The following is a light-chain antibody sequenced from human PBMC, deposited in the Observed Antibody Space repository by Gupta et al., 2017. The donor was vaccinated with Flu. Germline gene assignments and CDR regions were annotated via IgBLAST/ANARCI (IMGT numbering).Light chain of an antibody. CDR1: QSVLYNSNNENY. J-gene: IGKJ1*01. CDR3: QQYDNTPQT. CDR2: WAS. V-gene: IGKV4-1*01. Sequence: SLGERATINCKSSQSVLYNSNNENYLAWYQHKPGQPPKLLIYWASTRESGVPDRFSGNASGTDFSLTISSLHAEDVAVYYCQQYDNTPQTFGQGTKVEIK.